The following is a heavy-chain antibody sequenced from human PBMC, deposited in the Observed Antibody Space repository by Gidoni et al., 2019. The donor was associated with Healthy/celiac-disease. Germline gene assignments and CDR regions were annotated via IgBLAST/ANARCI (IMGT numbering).Heavy chain of an antibody. J-gene: IGHJ4*02. D-gene: IGHD3-10*01. Sequence: QVQLQQWGAGLLKPSETLSLNCAVYGGSFSGYAWSWIRQPPGKGLEWIGEINHSGSTNYTPSLKSRVTISVDTSKNQFSLKLSSVTAADTAVYYCARVKRMVRGVTSSYFDYWGQGTLVTVSS. V-gene: IGHV4-34*01. CDR1: GGSFSGYA. CDR2: INHSGST. CDR3: ARVKRMVRGVTSSYFDY.